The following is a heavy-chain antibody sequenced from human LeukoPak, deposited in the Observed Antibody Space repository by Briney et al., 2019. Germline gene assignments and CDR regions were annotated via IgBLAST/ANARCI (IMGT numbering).Heavy chain of an antibody. CDR1: GFTFSTYR. CDR3: ARMPSYSNYAYYFMDV. Sequence: GGSLRLSCAASGFTFSTYRMHWVRQAPGKGLEWVSSISSSSSLIKYADSQKGRFTISRDNAKNSLYLQMSGLRAEDTAVYYCARMPSYSNYAYYFMDVWGKGTTVTLSS. D-gene: IGHD4-11*01. V-gene: IGHV3-21*01. J-gene: IGHJ6*03. CDR2: ISSSSSLI.